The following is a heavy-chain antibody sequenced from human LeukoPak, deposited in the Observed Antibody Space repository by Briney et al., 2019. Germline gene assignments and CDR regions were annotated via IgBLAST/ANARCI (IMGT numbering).Heavy chain of an antibody. J-gene: IGHJ6*02. CDR3: ARDWGGYYPAYYYYGMDV. Sequence: TGGSLRLSCAASGFTFSSYAMSWVRQAPGKGLEWVAVISYDGSNKYYADSVKGRFTISRDNSKNTLYLQMNSLRAEDTAVYYCARDWGGYYPAYYYYGMDVWGQGTTVTVSS. V-gene: IGHV3-30-3*01. D-gene: IGHD3-3*01. CDR2: ISYDGSNK. CDR1: GFTFSSYA.